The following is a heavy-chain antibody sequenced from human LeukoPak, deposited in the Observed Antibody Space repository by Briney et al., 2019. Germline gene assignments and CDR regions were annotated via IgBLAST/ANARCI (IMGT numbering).Heavy chain of an antibody. CDR1: GGTFSSYA. V-gene: IGHV1-69*13. CDR2: IIPIFGTA. Sequence: VASVKVSCKASGGTFSSYAISWVRQAPGQGLEWMGGIIPIFGTANYAQKFQGRVTITADESTSTAYMELSSLRSEDTAVYYCARFSRSGWTVDLWGRGTLVTVSS. CDR3: ARFSRSGWTVDL. J-gene: IGHJ2*01. D-gene: IGHD6-19*01.